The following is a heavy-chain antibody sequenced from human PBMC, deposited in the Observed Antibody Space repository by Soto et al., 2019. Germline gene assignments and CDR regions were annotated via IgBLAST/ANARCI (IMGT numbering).Heavy chain of an antibody. CDR3: ARELLFYDSDGFSWDDAFDI. CDR2: LYSDGST. V-gene: IGHV3-53*01. J-gene: IGHJ3*02. D-gene: IGHD3-22*01. CDR1: GFTVSNNY. Sequence: GGSLRLSCAASGFTVSNNYMNWVRQAPGKGLESVSVLYSDGSTYYADSVKGRFTISRDIPTNTLYLQMNSLRVEDTAVYYCARELLFYDSDGFSWDDAFDIWGQGTMVTVSS.